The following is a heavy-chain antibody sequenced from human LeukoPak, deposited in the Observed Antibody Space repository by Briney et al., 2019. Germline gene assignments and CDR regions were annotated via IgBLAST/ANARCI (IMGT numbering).Heavy chain of an antibody. CDR3: ARHDGSSWYVAFDY. Sequence: SETLSLTCTVSGGSISSYDWSWIRQPPGKGLEWIGYIYYSGSTNYNPSLKSRVTISVDTSKNQFSLKLSSVTAADTAVYYCARHDGSSWYVAFDYWGQGTLVTVSS. V-gene: IGHV4-59*08. CDR1: GGSISSYD. D-gene: IGHD6-13*01. CDR2: IYYSGST. J-gene: IGHJ4*02.